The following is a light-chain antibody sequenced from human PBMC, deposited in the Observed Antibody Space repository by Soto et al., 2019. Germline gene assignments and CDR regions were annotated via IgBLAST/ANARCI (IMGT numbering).Light chain of an antibody. V-gene: IGKV3-15*01. J-gene: IGKJ2*01. CDR2: GAS. CDR1: QRVGSN. CDR3: QQYNKWPYT. Sequence: EIVMTQSPATLSVSPGERASLSCRASQRVGSNLAWYQHTAGQAPRLLIYGASTMSTGIPARFSGSGSGTEFTLTISSLQSEDIAVYCCQQYNKWPYTFGQGTKLEIK.